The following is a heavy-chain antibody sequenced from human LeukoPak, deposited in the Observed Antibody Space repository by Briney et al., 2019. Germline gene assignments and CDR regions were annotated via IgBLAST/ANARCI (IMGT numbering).Heavy chain of an antibody. CDR1: GGTFSSYA. J-gene: IGHJ5*02. CDR3: ARHGRRGYDFWSGYQKQNWFDP. CDR2: IIPIFGTA. V-gene: IGHV1-69*05. Sequence: SVKVSCKASGGTFSSYAISWVRQAPGQGLEWMGRIIPIFGTANYAQKFQGRVTITTDESTSTAYMELSSLRSEDTAVYYCARHGRRGYDFWSGYQKQNWFDPWGQGTLVTVSS. D-gene: IGHD3-3*01.